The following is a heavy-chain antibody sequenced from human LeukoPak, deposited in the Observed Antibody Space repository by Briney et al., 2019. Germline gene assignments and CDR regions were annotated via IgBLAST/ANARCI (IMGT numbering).Heavy chain of an antibody. V-gene: IGHV1-8*01. Sequence: GASVKVSCKASGYTFTSYDINWVRQATGQGLEWMGWMNPNSGNTGYAQKFQGRDTMTRNTSISTAYMELSSLRSEDTAVYYCARVEGNYVWGSYRMNWFDPWGQGTLVTVSS. J-gene: IGHJ5*02. CDR2: MNPNSGNT. CDR3: ARVEGNYVWGSYRMNWFDP. D-gene: IGHD3-16*02. CDR1: GYTFTSYD.